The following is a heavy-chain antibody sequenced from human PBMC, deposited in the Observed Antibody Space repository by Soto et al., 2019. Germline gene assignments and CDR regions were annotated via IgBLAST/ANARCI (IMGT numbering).Heavy chain of an antibody. CDR2: INHSGST. D-gene: IGHD3-10*01. CDR3: ARVRGYYGPGSYSQYGMDV. V-gene: IGHV4-34*01. Sequence: SETLSLTCAIYGGSFSGYYWSWIGQPPGKGLEWIGEINHSGSTNYNPSLKSRVTISVDTSKNQFSLKLSSVTAADTAVYYCARVRGYYGPGSYSQYGMDVWGQGTTVT. J-gene: IGHJ6*02. CDR1: GGSFSGYY.